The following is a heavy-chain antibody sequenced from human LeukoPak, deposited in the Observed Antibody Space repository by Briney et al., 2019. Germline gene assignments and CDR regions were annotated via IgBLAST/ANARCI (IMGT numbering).Heavy chain of an antibody. J-gene: IGHJ4*02. V-gene: IGHV4-31*02. CDR3: ARTYSYGPLDY. D-gene: IGHD5-18*01. CDR2: IYYSGST. Sequence: LRLSCAASGFTFSSYSMTWIRQHPGKGLEWIGYIYYSGSTYYNPSLKSRVTISVDTSKNQFSLKLSSVTAADTAVYYCARTYSYGPLDYWGQGALVTVSS. CDR1: GFTFSSYS.